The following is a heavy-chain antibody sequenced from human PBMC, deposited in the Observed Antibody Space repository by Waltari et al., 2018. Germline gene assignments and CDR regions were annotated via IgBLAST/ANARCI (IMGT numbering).Heavy chain of an antibody. CDR1: GFTVSSNY. D-gene: IGHD3-10*01. V-gene: IGHV3-53*01. CDR2: IYSGGST. Sequence: EVQLVASGGGLIQPGGSLRLSCAASGFTVSSNYMSWVRQAPGKGLEWVSFIYSGGSTYYADSVKGRFTISRDNSKNTLYLQMNSLRAEDTAVYYCAREYYYGSGSGFDYWGQGTLVTVSS. J-gene: IGHJ4*02. CDR3: AREYYYGSGSGFDY.